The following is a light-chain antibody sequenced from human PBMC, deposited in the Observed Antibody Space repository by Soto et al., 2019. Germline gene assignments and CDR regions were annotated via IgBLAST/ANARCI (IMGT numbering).Light chain of an antibody. J-gene: IGLJ2*01. CDR1: SSDVGGYNY. Sequence: QSALTQPASVSGSPGQSITISCTGTSSDVGGYNYVSWYQQHPGKAPKLMIYDVSNRPSGVSNRFSCSKSGNTASLTISGLQAEDEADDYCSSYTSSSTYVVFGGGTKLTVL. CDR3: SSYTSSSTYVV. CDR2: DVS. V-gene: IGLV2-14*01.